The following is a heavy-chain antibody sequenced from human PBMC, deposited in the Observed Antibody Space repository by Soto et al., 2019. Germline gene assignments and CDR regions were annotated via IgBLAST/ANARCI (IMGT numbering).Heavy chain of an antibody. D-gene: IGHD2-2*01. CDR2: ISGSGGST. J-gene: IGHJ4*02. CDR1: GFTSSSYA. V-gene: IGHV3-23*01. CDR3: AKDRYCSSTSCYQAFDY. Sequence: EVQLLESGGGLVQPGGSLRLSCAASGFTSSSYAMSWVRQAPGKGLEWVSGISGSGGSTYYADSVKGRFTISRDNSKNTLYLQMNSLRAEDTAVYYCAKDRYCSSTSCYQAFDYWGQGTLVTVSS.